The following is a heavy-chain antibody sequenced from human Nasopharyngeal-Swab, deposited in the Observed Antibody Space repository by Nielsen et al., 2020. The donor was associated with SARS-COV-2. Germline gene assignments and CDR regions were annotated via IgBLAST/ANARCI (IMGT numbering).Heavy chain of an antibody. D-gene: IGHD1-26*01. CDR2: INPKSGGT. CDR1: GYTFTGQY. J-gene: IGHJ5*02. V-gene: IGHV1-2*02. Sequence: ASVKVSCKASGYTFTGQYIQWVRQAPGQGLEWVGWINPKSGGTHYAQNFQGRVILTRDTSITTAYMELSSLRSDDTALYHCATVGSRWELLAWGQGTLVTVSS. CDR3: ATVGSRWELLA.